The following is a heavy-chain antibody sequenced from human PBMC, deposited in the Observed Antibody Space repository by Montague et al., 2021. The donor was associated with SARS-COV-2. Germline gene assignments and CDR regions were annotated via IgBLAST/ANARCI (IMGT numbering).Heavy chain of an antibody. Sequence: SETLSLTCTVSGGSISSSSYYWGWIRQPPGKGLEWIGSIYYSGSTYYNPSLKSRVTISVDTSKNQFSLKLSSVTAADTAVYYCARQGGGFGELGLFDYWGQGTLVTVSS. CDR3: ARQGGGFGELGLFDY. V-gene: IGHV4-39*01. D-gene: IGHD3-10*01. CDR2: IYYSGST. J-gene: IGHJ4*02. CDR1: GGSISSSSYY.